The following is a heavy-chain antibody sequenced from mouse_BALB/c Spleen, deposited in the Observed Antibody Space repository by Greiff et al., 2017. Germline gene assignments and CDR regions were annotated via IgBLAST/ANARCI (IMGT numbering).Heavy chain of an antibody. Sequence: EVQLVESGRGLVKPGGSLKLSCAASGFAFSSYDMSWVRQTPEKRLEWVAYISSGGGSTYYPDTVKGRFTISRDNAKNNLYLQMSSLKSEDTAMYYCARKTACDGNFFAYWGQGTLVTVSA. D-gene: IGHD2-1*01. V-gene: IGHV5-12-1*01. CDR2: ISSGGGST. CDR3: ARKTACDGNFFAY. J-gene: IGHJ3*01. CDR1: GFAFSSYD.